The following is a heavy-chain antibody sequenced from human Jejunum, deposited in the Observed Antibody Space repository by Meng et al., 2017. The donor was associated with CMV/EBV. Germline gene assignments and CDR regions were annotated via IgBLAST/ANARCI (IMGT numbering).Heavy chain of an antibody. CDR3: AKRAGYTSSWYEFDP. CDR1: RYPFTGSF. J-gene: IGHJ5*02. D-gene: IGHD6-13*01. V-gene: IGHV1-2*02. Sequence: SRYPFTGSFLHLVRPAPGPGLEWMGWINPKRGDANYAERFQGRVTMTRDTSINTVYMEMTSLRSDDTAVYYCAKRAGYTSSWYEFDPWGQGTLVTVSS. CDR2: INPKRGDA.